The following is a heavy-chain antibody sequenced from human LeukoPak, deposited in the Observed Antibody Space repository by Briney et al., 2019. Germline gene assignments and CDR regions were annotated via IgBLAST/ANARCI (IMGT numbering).Heavy chain of an antibody. J-gene: IGHJ1*01. Sequence: PGGSLRLSCAASGFTFSSYWMSWVRQAPGKGLEWVANIKQDGSEKYYVDSVKGRFTISRDNSKNTLYLQMGSLRAEDMAVYYCAREDYDSSGLYFQHWGQGTLVTVSS. CDR2: IKQDGSEK. CDR1: GFTFSSYW. CDR3: AREDYDSSGLYFQH. V-gene: IGHV3-7*01. D-gene: IGHD3-22*01.